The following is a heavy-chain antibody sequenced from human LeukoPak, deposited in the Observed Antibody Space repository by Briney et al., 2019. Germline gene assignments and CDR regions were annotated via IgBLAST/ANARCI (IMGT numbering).Heavy chain of an antibody. J-gene: IGHJ5*02. V-gene: IGHV4-34*01. Sequence: SETLSLTCAVYGGSFSGYYWSWIRQPPGKGLEWIGEINHSGSTNYNPSLQSRVTISVDTSKNQFSLKLSSVTAADTAVYYCARAVKLVLSRPRCNWFDPWGQGTLVTVSS. CDR1: GGSFSGYY. CDR2: INHSGST. CDR3: ARAVKLVLSRPRCNWFDP. D-gene: IGHD6-13*01.